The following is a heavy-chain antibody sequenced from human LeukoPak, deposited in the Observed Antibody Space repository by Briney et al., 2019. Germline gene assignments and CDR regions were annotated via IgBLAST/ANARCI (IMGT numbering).Heavy chain of an antibody. CDR2: IYSAGGT. V-gene: IGHV3-66*01. CDR3: ARDSSGPAY. J-gene: IGHJ4*02. CDR1: GFTVSNNY. D-gene: IGHD3-22*01. Sequence: GGSLRLSCAASGFTVSNNYMSWVRQAPGKGLEWVSVIYSAGGTYYADSVKGRFTISRDNSKNTLYLQMNSLRVEDTAVYYCARDSSGPAYWGQGPLVTVSS.